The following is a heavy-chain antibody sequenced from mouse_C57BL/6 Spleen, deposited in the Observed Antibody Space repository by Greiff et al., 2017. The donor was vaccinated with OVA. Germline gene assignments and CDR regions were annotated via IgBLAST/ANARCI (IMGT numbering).Heavy chain of an antibody. D-gene: IGHD3-3*01. CDR1: GYTFTSYW. CDR2: IDPSDSYT. V-gene: IGHV1-59*01. Sequence: QVQLQQPGAELVRPGTSVKLSCKASGYTFTSYWMHWVKQRPGQGLEWIGVIDPSDSYTNYNQKFKGKATLTVDTSSSTAYMQLSSLTSEDSAVYYCARGGLYYFDYWGQGTTLTVSS. CDR3: ARGGLYYFDY. J-gene: IGHJ2*01.